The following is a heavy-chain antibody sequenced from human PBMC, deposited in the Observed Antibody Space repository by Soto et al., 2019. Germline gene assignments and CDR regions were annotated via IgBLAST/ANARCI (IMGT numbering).Heavy chain of an antibody. CDR2: SNWNGGST. D-gene: IGHD2-2*02. Sequence: AGGSLRLSCAASGFTVDDYGMSWVRQAPGKGLKWVSGSNWNGGSTGYADSVKGGFTISRDNSRNTLYLQMNSLRAEDTAVYYCARSYQLLYVISDYWGQGTLVTVSS. V-gene: IGHV3-20*04. J-gene: IGHJ4*02. CDR3: ARSYQLLYVISDY. CDR1: GFTVDDYG.